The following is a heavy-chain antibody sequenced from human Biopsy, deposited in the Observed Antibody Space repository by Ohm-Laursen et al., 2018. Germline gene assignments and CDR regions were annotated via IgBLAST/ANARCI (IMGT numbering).Heavy chain of an antibody. CDR1: GGSINSYY. CDR2: VYNNDNADT. Sequence: SETLSLTCTVSGGSINSYYCIWVWLRQGPGMGWVGNVYNNDNADTYYTPSLLSLVTISADTSKNPVSLRLNSVTAADTAVYYCTRVRTFGGVIGGYYFDSWGQGILVTVSS. D-gene: IGHD3-16*02. J-gene: IGHJ4*02. CDR3: TRVRTFGGVIGGYYFDS. V-gene: IGHV4-59*12.